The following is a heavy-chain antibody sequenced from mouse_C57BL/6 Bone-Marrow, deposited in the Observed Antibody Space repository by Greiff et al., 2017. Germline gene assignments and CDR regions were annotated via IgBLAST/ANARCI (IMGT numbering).Heavy chain of an antibody. CDR3: ARVEYYGSSYEFAY. CDR1: GYTFTTYW. Sequence: QVQLQQSGAELVKPGASVKLSCKASGYTFTTYWMQWLKQRPGQGLEWIGGIDPFDSYTNYNQKFKGKATLTVDTSSSTAYMQLSSLTSEDSAVYYCARVEYYGSSYEFAYWGQGTLVTVSA. CDR2: IDPFDSYT. J-gene: IGHJ3*01. D-gene: IGHD1-1*01. V-gene: IGHV1-50*01.